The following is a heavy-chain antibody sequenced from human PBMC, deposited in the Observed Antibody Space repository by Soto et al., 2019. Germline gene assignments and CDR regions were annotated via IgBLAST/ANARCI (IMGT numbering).Heavy chain of an antibody. CDR1: GYVFNHYG. CDR2: TSYDGSNK. V-gene: IGHV3-33*01. CDR3: ARWGCSRSYGYHGAQ. Sequence: QVQLVESGGGVVQPGRSLRLSCAASGYVFNHYGLHWVRQAPGKGLEWLTLTSYDGSNKQYADSVKGRFTISRDDSKNKVYMKMNRLRGDDTAVYSCARWGCSRSYGYHGAQWGEGTLVTVTS. J-gene: IGHJ4*02. D-gene: IGHD3-16*01.